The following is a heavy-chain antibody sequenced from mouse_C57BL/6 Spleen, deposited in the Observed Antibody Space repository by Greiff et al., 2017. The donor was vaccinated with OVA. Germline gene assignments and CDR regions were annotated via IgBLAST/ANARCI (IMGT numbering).Heavy chain of an antibody. D-gene: IGHD1-1*01. CDR3: AKGYYGSRYGDD. CDR2: IDPSDSET. Sequence: QVQLQQPGAELVRPGSSVKLSCKASGYTFTSYWMHWVKQRPIQGLEWIGNIDPSDSETHYNQKFKDKATLTVDKSSSTAYMQLSSLTSEDSAVNYYAKGYYGSRYGDDWGQGTPVTVSA. CDR1: GYTFTSYW. V-gene: IGHV1-52*01. J-gene: IGHJ3*01.